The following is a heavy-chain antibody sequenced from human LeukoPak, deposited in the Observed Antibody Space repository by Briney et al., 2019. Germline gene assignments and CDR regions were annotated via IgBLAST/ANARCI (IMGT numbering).Heavy chain of an antibody. CDR2: VYHSGAT. Sequence: KPSETLSLTCTVSGGSVNTYCWNWVRQPLGKGLEWIGYVYHSGATKYSPALETRVAMSVDTSRNQFSLRLSSVTAADTAMYYCARGIAAAGAEFFQVWGRGTLVAVSS. D-gene: IGHD6-13*01. CDR1: GGSVNTYC. J-gene: IGHJ1*01. V-gene: IGHV4-59*02. CDR3: ARGIAAAGAEFFQV.